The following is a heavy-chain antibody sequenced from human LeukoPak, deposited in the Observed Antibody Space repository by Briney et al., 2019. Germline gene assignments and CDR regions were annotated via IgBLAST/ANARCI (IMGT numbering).Heavy chain of an antibody. CDR2: ISAYNGNT. Sequence: GASVKVSCKASGYTFTSYGISWVRQAPGQGLEWMGWISAYNGNTNYAQKLQGRVTMTTDTSTSTAYMELRSLRSDDTAVYYCARSGSRICSGGSCYPYNWFDPWGQGTLVTVSS. V-gene: IGHV1-18*01. D-gene: IGHD2-15*01. J-gene: IGHJ5*02. CDR3: ARSGSRICSGGSCYPYNWFDP. CDR1: GYTFTSYG.